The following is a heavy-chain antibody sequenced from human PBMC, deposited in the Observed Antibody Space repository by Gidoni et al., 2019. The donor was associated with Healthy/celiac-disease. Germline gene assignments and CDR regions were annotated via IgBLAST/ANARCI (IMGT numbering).Heavy chain of an antibody. CDR3: AKDGAVDTAMVTSAFDY. V-gene: IGHV3-23*04. Sequence: EVQLVESGGGLVQLGGTLMRLCGASGFTFRSYALSWVRPAPGKGLEWVSAISGSGGSTYYADSVKGRFTISRDNSKNTRYLKMNSLRAEDTAVYYCAKDGAVDTAMVTSAFDYWGQGTLVTVSS. CDR1: GFTFRSYA. D-gene: IGHD5-18*01. J-gene: IGHJ4*02. CDR2: ISGSGGST.